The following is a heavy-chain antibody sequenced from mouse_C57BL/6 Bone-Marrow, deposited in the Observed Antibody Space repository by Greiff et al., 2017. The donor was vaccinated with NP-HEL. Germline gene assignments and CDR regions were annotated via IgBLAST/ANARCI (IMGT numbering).Heavy chain of an antibody. V-gene: IGHV3-8*01. J-gene: IGHJ3*01. CDR3: ARSVYGYVPWFAY. Sequence: EVQLVESGPGLAKPSQTLSLPCSVTGYSIPSDYWNWIRRFPGNKLEYMGYISYSGSTYYNPSLKSRISITRDTSKNQYYLQLNSVTTEDTATYYCARSVYGYVPWFAYWGQGTLVTVSA. CDR1: GYSIPSDY. D-gene: IGHD2-2*01. CDR2: ISYSGST.